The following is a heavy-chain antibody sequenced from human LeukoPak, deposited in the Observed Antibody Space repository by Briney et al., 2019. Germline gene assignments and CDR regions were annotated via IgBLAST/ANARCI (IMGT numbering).Heavy chain of an antibody. J-gene: IGHJ4*02. CDR2: IKQDGSEK. Sequence: GGSLRLSCAASGFTFTDYWMSWVRQPPGKGLEWVANIKQDGSEKYYVDSVKGRFTISRDNAENSLFLQMNSLRAEDTAVYYCARAYYDSSGYYYVYFDNWGQGTLVTVSS. V-gene: IGHV3-7*01. CDR1: GFTFTDYW. D-gene: IGHD3-22*01. CDR3: ARAYYDSSGYYYVYFDN.